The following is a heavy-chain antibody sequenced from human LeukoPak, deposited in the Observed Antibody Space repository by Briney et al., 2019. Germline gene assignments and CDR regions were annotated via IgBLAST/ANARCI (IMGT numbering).Heavy chain of an antibody. J-gene: IGHJ4*02. V-gene: IGHV4-4*02. Sequence: SGTLSLTCGVSGGSVSGTNWWSWVRPPPGQGLEWIGEISLAGQTNFNPSLNGRVTMSLDKSSNQLSLHLTSVTAADTAAYFCSRESGPFCPFGYWGQGTLVIVSS. CDR1: GGSVSGTNW. CDR2: ISLAGQT. D-gene: IGHD1-26*01. CDR3: SRESGPFCPFGY.